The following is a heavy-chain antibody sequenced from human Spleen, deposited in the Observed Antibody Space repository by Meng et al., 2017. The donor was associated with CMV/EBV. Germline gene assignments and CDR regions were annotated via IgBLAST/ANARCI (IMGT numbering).Heavy chain of an antibody. J-gene: IGHJ4*02. CDR1: GYSISSGYY. CDR2: IYHSGST. V-gene: IGHV4-38-2*02. CDR3: ASTSLLWFGAKDDY. D-gene: IGHD3-10*01. Sequence: GSLRLSCTVSGYSISSGYYWGWVRQPPGKGLEWIGSIYHSGSTYYNPSLKSRVTISVDTSKNQFSLKLSSVTAADTAVYYCASTSLLWFGAKDDYWGQGTLVTVSS.